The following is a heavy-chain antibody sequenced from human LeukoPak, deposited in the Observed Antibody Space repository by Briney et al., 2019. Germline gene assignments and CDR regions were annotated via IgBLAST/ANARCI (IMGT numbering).Heavy chain of an antibody. J-gene: IGHJ4*02. CDR1: GYNFTNYW. Sequence: GESLKISCKDSGYNFTNYWIGWVRQMPGKGLEWMGIIYPGDSDTRYSPSFQGQVTISADKSISTAYLQWSSLKASDTAMYYCARLRAASNFDYWGQGTLVTVSS. V-gene: IGHV5-51*01. CDR3: ARLRAASNFDY. D-gene: IGHD6-13*01. CDR2: IYPGDSDT.